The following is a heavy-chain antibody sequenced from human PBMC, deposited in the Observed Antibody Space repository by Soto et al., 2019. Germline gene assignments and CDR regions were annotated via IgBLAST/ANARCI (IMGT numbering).Heavy chain of an antibody. CDR2: IYYSGST. Sequence: SEPLSLTSSVSCGSIISGYYYWSWIRQPPGKGLEWIGNIYYSGSTNYNPSLKSRVTISVDTSKNQFSLKLSSVTAADTAVYYCARVSWNWFDPWGQGTLVTVSS. CDR3: ARVSWNWFDP. D-gene: IGHD6-6*01. V-gene: IGHV4-61*01. CDR1: CGSIISGYYY. J-gene: IGHJ5*02.